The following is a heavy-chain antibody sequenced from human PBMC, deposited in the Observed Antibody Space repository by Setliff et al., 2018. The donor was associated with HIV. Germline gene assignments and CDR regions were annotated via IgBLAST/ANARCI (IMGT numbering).Heavy chain of an antibody. V-gene: IGHV1-18*01. CDR2: ISAYNGNT. D-gene: IGHD4-17*01. Sequence: ASVKVSCKASGGTFSSYAISWVRQAPGQGLEWMGWISAYNGNTNYAQKLQGRVTMTTDTSTSTAYMELRSLRSDDTAVYYCARESPTTVVRRWFDPWGQGTLVTVSS. CDR3: ARESPTTVVRRWFDP. J-gene: IGHJ5*02. CDR1: GGTFSSYA.